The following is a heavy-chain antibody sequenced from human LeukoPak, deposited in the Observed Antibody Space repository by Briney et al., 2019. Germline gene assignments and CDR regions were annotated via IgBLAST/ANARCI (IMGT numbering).Heavy chain of an antibody. D-gene: IGHD3-3*01. CDR3: AREEARTFWSGYYRYYYGMDV. J-gene: IGHJ6*02. V-gene: IGHV4-4*07. CDR1: GGSISSYY. CDR2: IYTSGST. Sequence: SEALSLTCTVSGGSISSYYWSWIRQPAGKGLEWIGRIYTSGSTNYNPSLKSRVTMSVDTSKNQFSLKLSSVTAADTAVYYCAREEARTFWSGYYRYYYGMDVWGQGTTVTVSS.